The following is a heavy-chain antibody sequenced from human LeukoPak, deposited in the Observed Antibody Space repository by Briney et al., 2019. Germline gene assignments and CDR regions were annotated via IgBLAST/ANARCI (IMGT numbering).Heavy chain of an antibody. V-gene: IGHV1-18*01. Sequence: GASVKVSCKASGYTFTSYGISWVRQAPGQGLEWMGWISAYNGNTNYAQKLQGRVTMTTDTSTSTAYMELRSLRFDDTAVYYCARDNTIFGVVTAISYYYGMDVWGQGTTVTVSS. CDR3: ARDNTIFGVVTAISYYYGMDV. D-gene: IGHD3-3*01. CDR2: ISAYNGNT. J-gene: IGHJ6*02. CDR1: GYTFTSYG.